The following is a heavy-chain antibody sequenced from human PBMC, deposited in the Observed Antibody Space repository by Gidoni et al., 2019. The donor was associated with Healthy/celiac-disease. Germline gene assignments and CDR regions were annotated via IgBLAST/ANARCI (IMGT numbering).Heavy chain of an antibody. V-gene: IGHV4-61*02. CDR2: IYTSGST. Sequence: QVQLQESGPGLVKPSQTLSLTCTVSGGSISSGSYYWRWIRQPAGKGLEWIGRIYTSGSTNYNPSLKSRVTISVDTAKNQCSLKLSSVTAADTAVYYCAREPAYRTPSARGIMDVWGQGTTVTVSS. D-gene: IGHD6-6*01. J-gene: IGHJ6*02. CDR3: AREPAYRTPSARGIMDV. CDR1: GGSISSGSYY.